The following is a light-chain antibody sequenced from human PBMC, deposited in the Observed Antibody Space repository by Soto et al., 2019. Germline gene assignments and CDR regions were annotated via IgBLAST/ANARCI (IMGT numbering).Light chain of an antibody. CDR2: DAS. V-gene: IGKV3-20*01. CDR3: QQYGSSPPWT. Sequence: EIGLKQSPAALSLTPGERATLSCRVSQSVSSYLAWYQQKPGQAPRLLIYDASTRATGMPGRFSASGSGTEFTLTISRLEPEDFAVYYCQQYGSSPPWTFGQGTKVDNK. CDR1: QSVSSY. J-gene: IGKJ1*01.